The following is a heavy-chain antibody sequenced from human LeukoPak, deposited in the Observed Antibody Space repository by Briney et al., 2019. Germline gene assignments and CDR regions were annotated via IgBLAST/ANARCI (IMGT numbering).Heavy chain of an antibody. CDR1: GGSFSGYY. CDR2: INHSGST. Sequence: SETLSLTCAVYGGSFSGYYWSWIRQPPGKGLEWIGEINHSGSTNYNPSLKSRVTISVDTSKNQFSLKLSSVTAADTAVYYCGSMRGYCSGGSCYSPDAFDIWGQGTMVTVSS. CDR3: GSMRGYCSGGSCYSPDAFDI. D-gene: IGHD2-15*01. V-gene: IGHV4-34*01. J-gene: IGHJ3*02.